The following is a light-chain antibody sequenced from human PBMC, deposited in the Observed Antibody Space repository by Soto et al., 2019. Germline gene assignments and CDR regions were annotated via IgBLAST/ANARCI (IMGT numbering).Light chain of an antibody. CDR2: LNNDGSH. V-gene: IGLV4-69*01. CDR1: RGHSNYA. J-gene: IGLJ2*01. CDR3: QTWDTGISVV. Sequence: QAVVTQSPSASASLGASVKLTCTLSRGHSNYAIAWHQQQPEKGPRYLMKLNNDGSHSKGDGIPDRFSGSSSGAERYLTISSLQSEDESDYYCQTWDTGISVVFGEGTKLTVL.